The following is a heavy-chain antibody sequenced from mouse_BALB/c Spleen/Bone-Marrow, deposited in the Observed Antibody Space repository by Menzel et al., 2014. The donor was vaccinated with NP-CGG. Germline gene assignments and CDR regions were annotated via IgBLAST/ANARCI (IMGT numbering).Heavy chain of an antibody. CDR1: GYTFTSYW. CDR2: IYPGDGDT. J-gene: IGHJ2*01. Sequence: QVQLQQSGAELARPGASVKLSCKASGYTFTSYWMQWVKQRPGQGLEWIGAIYPGDGDTTYTQKFKGKVTLTADKSSSTAYVQLSSLASEDSAVYYCARGAPFDYWGQGTTLTVSS. CDR3: ARGAPFDY. V-gene: IGHV1-87*01.